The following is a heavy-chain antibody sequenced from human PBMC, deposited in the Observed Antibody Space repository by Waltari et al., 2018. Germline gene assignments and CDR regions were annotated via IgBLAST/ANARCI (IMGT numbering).Heavy chain of an antibody. V-gene: IGHV3-20*04. CDR2: INWNGVST. Sequence: VQLQESGPGLVKPSETLSLTCAVSGYSISSGYYWGWIRQPPGKGLEWVSGINWNGVSTGYADSVKGRFTISRDNAKNSLYLQMNSLRAEDTALYYCARDYSRLLDYWGQGTLVTVSS. J-gene: IGHJ4*02. CDR3: ARDYSRLLDY. D-gene: IGHD6-13*01. CDR1: GYSISSGYY.